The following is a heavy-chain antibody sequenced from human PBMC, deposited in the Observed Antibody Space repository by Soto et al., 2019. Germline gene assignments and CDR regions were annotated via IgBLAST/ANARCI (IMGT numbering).Heavy chain of an antibody. V-gene: IGHV3-30*03. CDR3: ARYSGKYQGPIDY. J-gene: IGHJ4*02. Sequence: QVQLVESGGGVVQPGRSLRLSCAASGFTFSHYGIHWVRQAPGKGLEWLAVISYDGSNKHYADSVKGRFTVSRDNSKNTLYLQMNSLRXEXXXVXXXARYSGKYQGPIDYWGQGTLVTVSS. CDR2: ISYDGSNK. D-gene: IGHD1-26*01. CDR1: GFTFSHYG.